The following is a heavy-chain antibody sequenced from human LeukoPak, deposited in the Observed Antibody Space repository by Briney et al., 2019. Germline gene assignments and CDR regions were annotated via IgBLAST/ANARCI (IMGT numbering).Heavy chain of an antibody. CDR1: GYTFTSYG. Sequence: ASVKVSCKASGYTFTSYGISWVRQAPGQGLEWMGWIGAYNGNTNYAQKLQGRVTMTTDTSTSTAYMELRSLRSDDTAVYYCARDPYYYGSGSYFVPLSDYYYYGMDVWGQGTTVTVSS. CDR3: ARDPYYYGSGSYFVPLSDYYYYGMDV. V-gene: IGHV1-18*01. J-gene: IGHJ6*02. CDR2: IGAYNGNT. D-gene: IGHD3-10*01.